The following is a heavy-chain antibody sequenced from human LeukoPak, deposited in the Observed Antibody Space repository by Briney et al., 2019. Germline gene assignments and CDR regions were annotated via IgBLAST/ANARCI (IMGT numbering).Heavy chain of an antibody. CDR2: FDPEDGET. J-gene: IGHJ5*02. Sequence: ASVKVSCKVSGYTLTELSMHWVRQAPGKGLEWMGGFDPEDGETIYAQKFQGRVTMTEDTSTDTAYMELSSLRSEDTAVYYCASSRMVRWGNWFDPWGQGTLVTVSS. V-gene: IGHV1-24*01. D-gene: IGHD3-10*01. CDR1: GYTLTELS. CDR3: ASSRMVRWGNWFDP.